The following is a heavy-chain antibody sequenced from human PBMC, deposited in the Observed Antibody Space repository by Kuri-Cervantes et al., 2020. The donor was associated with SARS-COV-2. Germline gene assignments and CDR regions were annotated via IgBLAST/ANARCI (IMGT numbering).Heavy chain of an antibody. V-gene: IGHV3-30*18. J-gene: IGHJ4*02. CDR1: GFTFSSYG. Sequence: GESLKISCAASGFTFSSYGMHWVRQAPGKGLEWVAVISYDGSNKYYADSVEGRFTISRDNSKNTLYLQMNSLRAEDTAVYYCAKDHWDDYWGQGTLVTVSS. D-gene: IGHD7-27*01. CDR3: AKDHWDDY. CDR2: ISYDGSNK.